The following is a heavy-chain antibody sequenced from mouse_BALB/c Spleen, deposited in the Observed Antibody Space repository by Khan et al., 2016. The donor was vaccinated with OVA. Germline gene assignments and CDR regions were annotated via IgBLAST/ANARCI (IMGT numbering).Heavy chain of an antibody. V-gene: IGHV5-12*02. D-gene: IGHD2-3*01. CDR1: GFTFTDYY. Sequence: EVELVEPGGGFMQPGGSLTLSCATSGFTFTDYYIYWVPQSPEKRLEWVAYICHRGTNSCYSDTVRGLFTISRDNAKNTLNLQMSHLKSEETAMCYGARGGDGLRIAYWSQGTLVTVSA. CDR3: ARGGDGLRIAY. CDR2: ICHRGTNS. J-gene: IGHJ3*01.